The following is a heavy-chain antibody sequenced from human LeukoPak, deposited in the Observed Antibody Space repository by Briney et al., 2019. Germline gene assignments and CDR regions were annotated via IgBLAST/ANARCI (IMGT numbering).Heavy chain of an antibody. CDR3: ARDEGRGVRGLFGMDV. J-gene: IGHJ6*02. D-gene: IGHD3-10*01. CDR1: GFTFNSHW. Sequence: PGGSLRLSCAASGFTFNSHWMHWVRQAPGKGLVWLSRISGDGRETRYADSVKGRFTISRDNAKNTLYLQVNSLRAEDTAVYYCARDEGRGVRGLFGMDVWGQGTTVTVSS. V-gene: IGHV3-74*01. CDR2: ISGDGRET.